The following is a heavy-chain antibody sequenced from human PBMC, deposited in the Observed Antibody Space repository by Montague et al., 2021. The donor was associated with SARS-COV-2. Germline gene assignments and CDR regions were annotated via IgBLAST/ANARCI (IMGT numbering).Heavy chain of an antibody. Sequence: SETLSLTCTVSGDSISNYYWSWIRRPPGKGLEWLGYIYYSGSTNYNPSLKSRVTISVDTSKSQFSLRLSSVTAADTAVYYCARLPYILPGYAYFDFWGQGSLVTVSS. CDR2: IYYSGST. J-gene: IGHJ4*02. D-gene: IGHD3-9*01. V-gene: IGHV4-59*08. CDR3: ARLPYILPGYAYFDF. CDR1: GDSISNYY.